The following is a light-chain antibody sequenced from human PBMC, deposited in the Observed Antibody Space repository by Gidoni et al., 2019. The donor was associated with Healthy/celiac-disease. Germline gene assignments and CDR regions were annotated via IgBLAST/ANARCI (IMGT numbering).Light chain of an antibody. CDR2: DAS. Sequence: DIQMTQSPSSLSASVGDRVTITCQASQDISNYLNWYQQKPGKAPKLLIYDASNLETGVPSRFSGSGSGTDFTFTISRLQPEDIATYYCQQYDNLMCSFGQGTKLEIK. J-gene: IGKJ2*04. V-gene: IGKV1-33*01. CDR3: QQYDNLMCS. CDR1: QDISNY.